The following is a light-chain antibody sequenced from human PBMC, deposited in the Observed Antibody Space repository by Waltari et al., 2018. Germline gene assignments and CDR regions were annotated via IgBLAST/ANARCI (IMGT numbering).Light chain of an antibody. CDR1: SSDVGGYDY. Sequence: QSALTQPRSVSGSPGQSVTISCTGTSSDVGGYDYVSWYQQNPGKAPKLMVFDVNRRASGVPDRVSGSKAGNTASLTISGLQAEDEADYYCCSYAGSYTWVFGTGTKVTVL. CDR2: DVN. J-gene: IGLJ1*01. V-gene: IGLV2-11*01. CDR3: CSYAGSYTWV.